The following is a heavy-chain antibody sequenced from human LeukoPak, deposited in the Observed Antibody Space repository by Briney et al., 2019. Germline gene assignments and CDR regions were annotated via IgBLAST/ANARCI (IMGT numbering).Heavy chain of an antibody. CDR3: ARDKEIVGAADVGYWYFDL. V-gene: IGHV3-11*01. Sequence: PGGSLRLSCAASGFTFSDYYMSWIRQAPGKGLEWVSYISSSGSTIYYADSVKGRFTISRDNAKNSLYLQMNSLRAEDTAVYYCARDKEIVGAADVGYWYFDLWGRGTLVTVSS. D-gene: IGHD1-26*01. CDR2: ISSSGSTI. CDR1: GFTFSDYY. J-gene: IGHJ2*01.